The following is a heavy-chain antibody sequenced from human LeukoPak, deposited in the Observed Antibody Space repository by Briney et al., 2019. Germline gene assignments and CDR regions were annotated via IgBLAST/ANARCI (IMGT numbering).Heavy chain of an antibody. V-gene: IGHV3-7*01. CDR2: IKQDGSEK. Sequence: PGGSLRLSCEASGVTFSSYWMSWVRQAPGKGLEWVANIKQDGSEKYYVDSVKGRFTISRDNAKNSLYLQMNSLRAEDTAVYYCARTGGYYDSSGYSSGEFDYWGQGTLVTVSS. CDR3: ARTGGYYDSSGYSSGEFDY. CDR1: GVTFSSYW. J-gene: IGHJ4*02. D-gene: IGHD3-22*01.